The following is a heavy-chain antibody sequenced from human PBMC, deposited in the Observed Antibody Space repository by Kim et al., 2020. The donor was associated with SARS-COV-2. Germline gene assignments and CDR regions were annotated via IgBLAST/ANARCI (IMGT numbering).Heavy chain of an antibody. J-gene: IGHJ2*01. CDR3: AGSPKGVTPADL. CDR2: IIPIFGTA. CDR1: GGTFSSYA. Sequence: ASVKVSCKASGGTFSSYAISWVRQAPGQGLEWMGGIIPIFGTANYAQKFQGRVTITADESTSTAYMELSSLRSEDTAVYYCAGSPKGVTPADLWGRGTLVTVSS. V-gene: IGHV1-69*13. D-gene: IGHD4-4*01.